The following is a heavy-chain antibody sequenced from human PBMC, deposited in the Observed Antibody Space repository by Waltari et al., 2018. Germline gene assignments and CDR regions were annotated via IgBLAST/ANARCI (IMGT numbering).Heavy chain of an antibody. V-gene: IGHV4-59*01. CDR3: ARGGGGDWEWFDP. CDR1: GGSISGFY. J-gene: IGHJ5*02. D-gene: IGHD2-21*02. CDR2: IYYTGST. Sequence: QVQLQESGPSLLKPSETLSLICTVSGGSISGFYWSWVRQPPGKGLDWIGYIYYTGSTNFNPSLKRRGTMSVDTSKNQFSLKLSAVTAADTAFYYCARGGGGDWEWFDPWGQGTLVTVSS.